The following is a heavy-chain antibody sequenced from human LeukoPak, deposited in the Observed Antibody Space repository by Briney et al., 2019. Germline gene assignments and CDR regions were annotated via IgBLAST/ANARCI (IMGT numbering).Heavy chain of an antibody. CDR3: AKDHYSSGWYPTPFDY. CDR2: MGGGGGSK. V-gene: IGHV3-23*01. J-gene: IGHJ4*02. CDR1: GFTFSSYA. D-gene: IGHD6-19*01. Sequence: GGSLRLSCAASGFTFSSYAMSWVRQAAGKELGWFSAMGGGGGSKYYADAVKRRFTISRDNSENTLYLQINSLRAEDTAVYYCAKDHYSSGWYPTPFDYWGQGTLVTVSS.